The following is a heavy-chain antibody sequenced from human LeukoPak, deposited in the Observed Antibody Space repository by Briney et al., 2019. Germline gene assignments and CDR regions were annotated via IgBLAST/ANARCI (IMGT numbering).Heavy chain of an antibody. D-gene: IGHD6-13*01. CDR1: GGSISSGSYS. CDR2: IYHSGNA. J-gene: IGHJ4*02. V-gene: IGHV4-30-2*01. Sequence: SQTLSLTCAVSGGSISSGSYSWNWIRQPPGKGLEWIGYIYHSGNAYYNPSLESRVTISVDRSRNQFSLKLSSVTAADTAVYCCATTIRAAGLFDFWGQGTQVTVSS. CDR3: ATTIRAAGLFDF.